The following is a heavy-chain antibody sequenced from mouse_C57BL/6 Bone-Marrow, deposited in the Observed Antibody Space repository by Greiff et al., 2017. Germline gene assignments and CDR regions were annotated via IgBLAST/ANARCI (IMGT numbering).Heavy chain of an antibody. D-gene: IGHD3-2*02. J-gene: IGHJ3*01. Sequence: DVKLVQSGGDLVKPGGSLKLSCAASGFTFSSYGMSWVRQTPDQRLEWVATISSGGSYTYYPDSVKGRFTISIDKAKNTLYLQMSRLKSEDTARYYCARPLDSTGYWFAYWGQGTLVTVSA. CDR3: ARPLDSTGYWFAY. CDR2: ISSGGSYT. CDR1: GFTFSSYG. V-gene: IGHV5-6*02.